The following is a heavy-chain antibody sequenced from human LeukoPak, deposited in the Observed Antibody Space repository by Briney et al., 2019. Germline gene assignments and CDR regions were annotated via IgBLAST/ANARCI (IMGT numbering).Heavy chain of an antibody. CDR3: ARGTYSSWDAGWYFDL. J-gene: IGHJ2*01. V-gene: IGHV4-59*01. CDR1: GDSISNDY. CDR2: IYYRVGS. D-gene: IGHD6-13*01. Sequence: PSETLSLTCTVSGDSISNDYWSWIRQPPEKGLEWIGYIYYRVGSNYNPSLKSRATISIDTSKSQFSPNLSSVTAADTAVYYCARGTYSSWDAGWYFDLWGRGTLVTVSS.